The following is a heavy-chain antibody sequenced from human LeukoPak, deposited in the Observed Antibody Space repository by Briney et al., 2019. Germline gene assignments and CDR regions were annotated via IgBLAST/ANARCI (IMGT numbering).Heavy chain of an antibody. CDR2: IYTSGTT. CDR1: GGSISIYY. V-gene: IGHV4-4*07. CDR3: ARGGGVAVTSSYYYYYYYMEV. D-gene: IGHD4-17*01. J-gene: IGHJ6*03. Sequence: SETLSLTCTVSGGSISIYYWSWIRQPAGKGLEWIGHIYTSGTTNYNPSLKSRVTMSIDTSKNQFSLKLSSVTAADTAVYYCARGGGVAVTSSYYYYYYYMEVWGKGTTVTISS.